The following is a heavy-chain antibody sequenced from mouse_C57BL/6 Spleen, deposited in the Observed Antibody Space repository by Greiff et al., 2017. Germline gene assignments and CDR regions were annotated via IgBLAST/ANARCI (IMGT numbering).Heavy chain of an antibody. CDR3: ARRGGDNYDAMDY. V-gene: IGHV1-59*01. D-gene: IGHD1-3*01. J-gene: IGHJ4*01. CDR1: GYTFTSYW. Sequence: QVQLQQPGAELVRPGTSVKLSCTASGYTFTSYWMHWVKQRPGQGLEWIGVIDPSDSYTNFNQKFKGKATLTVDTSSSTAYMQLSSLTSEDSAVYYCARRGGDNYDAMDYWGQGTSVTVSS. CDR2: IDPSDSYT.